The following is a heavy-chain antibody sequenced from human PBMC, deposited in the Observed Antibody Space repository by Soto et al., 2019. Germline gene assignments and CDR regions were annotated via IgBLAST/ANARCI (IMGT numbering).Heavy chain of an antibody. V-gene: IGHV3-30*18. J-gene: IGHJ4*02. D-gene: IGHD6-13*01. CDR3: AKDGYSGSWLVDD. CDR1: GFTFSSYG. CDR2: ISYDGSNK. Sequence: QVQLVESGGGVVQPGRSLRLSCAASGFTFSSYGMHWVRQAPGKGLEWVAVISYDGSNKYYADSVKGRFTISRDNSKNTLYLQMNSLRAEDTAVYYCAKDGYSGSWLVDDWGQGTLVTVSA.